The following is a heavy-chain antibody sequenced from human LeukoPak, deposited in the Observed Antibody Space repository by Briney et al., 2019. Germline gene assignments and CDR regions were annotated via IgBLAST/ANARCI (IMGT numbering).Heavy chain of an antibody. CDR1: GFTFSSYW. CDR2: INGDGSEK. D-gene: IGHD3-9*01. Sequence: PGGSLRLSCAASGFTFSSYWMSWARQAPGKGLEWVAIINGDGSEKLYVDSVKGRFTISRDNAENSLYLQTNSLSAEDTAVYYCARDLDWILFDYWGQGTLVTVSS. J-gene: IGHJ4*02. V-gene: IGHV3-7*01. CDR3: ARDLDWILFDY.